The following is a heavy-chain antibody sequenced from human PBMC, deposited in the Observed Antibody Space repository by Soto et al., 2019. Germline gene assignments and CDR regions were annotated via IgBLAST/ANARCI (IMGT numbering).Heavy chain of an antibody. CDR2: IIPIFGTA. V-gene: IGHV1-69*13. CDR1: GCTVSSYA. CDR3: ARSVWFGELKVWHYYYGMDV. Sequence: SVKVSCKASGCTVSSYAISCVRQAPGQVLEWMGGIIPIFGTANYAQKFQGRVTITADESTSTAYMELSSLGSEDTAVYYCARSVWFGELKVWHYYYGMDVWGQGTTVTVSS. J-gene: IGHJ6*02. D-gene: IGHD3-10*01.